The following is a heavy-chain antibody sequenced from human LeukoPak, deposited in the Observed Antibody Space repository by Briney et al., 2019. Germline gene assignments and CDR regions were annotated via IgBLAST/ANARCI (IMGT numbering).Heavy chain of an antibody. CDR3: ARYSSGWLAFDY. CDR2: IYTSGST. J-gene: IGHJ4*02. D-gene: IGHD6-19*01. V-gene: IGHV4-61*02. CDR1: GGSISSGSYY. Sequence: SETLSLTCTVSGGSISSGSYYWSWIRQPAGKGLEWIGRIYTSGSTNYNPSLKSRVTISVDTSKNQFSLKLSSVTAADTAVYYCARYSSGWLAFDYWGQGTLVTVSS.